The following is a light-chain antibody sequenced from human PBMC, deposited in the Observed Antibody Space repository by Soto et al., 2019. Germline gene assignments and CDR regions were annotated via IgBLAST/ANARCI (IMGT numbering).Light chain of an antibody. CDR2: GAS. J-gene: IGKJ1*01. V-gene: IGKV3-15*01. CDR3: QQYNNWPRT. Sequence: EIVLTQSPATLSLSPGERATLSCRASQSVSSSYLAWYQQKPGQAPRLFIYGASTRATGIPARFSGSGSGTEFTLTISSLQSEDFAVYYCQQYNNWPRTFGQGTKVDIK. CDR1: QSVSSSY.